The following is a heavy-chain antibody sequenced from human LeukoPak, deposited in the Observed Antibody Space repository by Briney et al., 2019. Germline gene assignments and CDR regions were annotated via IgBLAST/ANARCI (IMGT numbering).Heavy chain of an antibody. Sequence: PGRSLTLSCAASGFTSSAIHWVRQSPGKGLEWLAIISFDGAYRYYADSVKGRFTISRDNAKNSLYLQLNSLRAEDTAVYYCARSLVVGATYPYHWGQGTLVTVSS. CDR1: GFTSSA. J-gene: IGHJ5*02. V-gene: IGHV3-30*04. CDR3: ARSLVVGATYPYH. D-gene: IGHD1-26*01. CDR2: ISFDGAYR.